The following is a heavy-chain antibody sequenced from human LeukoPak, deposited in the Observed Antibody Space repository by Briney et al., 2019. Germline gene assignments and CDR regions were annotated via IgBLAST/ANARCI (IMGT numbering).Heavy chain of an antibody. CDR3: ARGEYGSGGYYKGYYYMDV. D-gene: IGHD3-10*01. V-gene: IGHV3-7*01. CDR2: IKQDGSEK. Sequence: GGSLRLSCAASGFTFSSYWMSWVRQAPGKGLEWVANIKQDGSEKYYVDSVKGRFTISRDNAKNSLYLQMNSLRAEDTAVYYCARGEYGSGGYYKGYYYMDVWGKGTTVTISS. J-gene: IGHJ6*03. CDR1: GFTFSSYW.